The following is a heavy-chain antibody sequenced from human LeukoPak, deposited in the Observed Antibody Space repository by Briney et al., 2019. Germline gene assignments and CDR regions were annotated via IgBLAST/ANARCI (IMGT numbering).Heavy chain of an antibody. Sequence: ASVKVSCKASGYTFTSYGISWVRQAPGQGLEWMGWISAYNGNTNYAQKLQGRVTMTTDTSTSTAYMELSRLRSDDTAVYYCARDHSLQLWLRWFDPWGQGTLVTVSS. V-gene: IGHV1-18*01. CDR1: GYTFTSYG. D-gene: IGHD5-18*01. CDR2: ISAYNGNT. J-gene: IGHJ5*02. CDR3: ARDHSLQLWLRWFDP.